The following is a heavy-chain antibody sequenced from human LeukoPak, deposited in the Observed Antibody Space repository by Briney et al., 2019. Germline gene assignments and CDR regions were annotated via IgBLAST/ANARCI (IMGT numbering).Heavy chain of an antibody. CDR1: GFTFSSYS. V-gene: IGHV3-21*01. J-gene: IGHJ3*02. CDR2: ISSSSSYI. CDR3: ARDKGYYDSSGYYNDAFDI. D-gene: IGHD3-22*01. Sequence: GGSLRLSCAASGFTFSSYSMNWVRQAPGKGLEWVSSISSSSSYIYYADSVKGRFTISRDNAKNSLYLQMNSLRAEDTAVYYCARDKGYYDSSGYYNDAFDIWGQGTMVTVSS.